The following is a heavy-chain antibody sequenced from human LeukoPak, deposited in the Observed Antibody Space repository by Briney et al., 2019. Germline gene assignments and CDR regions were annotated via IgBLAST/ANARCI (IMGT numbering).Heavy chain of an antibody. J-gene: IGHJ4*02. Sequence: ASVTVSCTASVYTFTGHYVHWVRQAPGQGLEWMGWINPNSGGINYAQKFQGRVTLTRDKSISTAYMELSSLTSDDTAVYYCARDKALDIVGTTADYWGQGTLVTVSS. V-gene: IGHV1-2*02. CDR3: ARDKALDIVGTTADY. CDR1: VYTFTGHY. CDR2: INPNSGGI. D-gene: IGHD5-12*01.